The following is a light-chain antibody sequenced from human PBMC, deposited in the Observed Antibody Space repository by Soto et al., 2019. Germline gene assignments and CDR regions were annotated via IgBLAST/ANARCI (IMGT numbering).Light chain of an antibody. CDR2: GAS. J-gene: IGKJ1*01. Sequence: EIVFTQSQGTLSLSPGERATLPCRASQSVSSSYLAWYQQKPGQAPRLLIYGASSRATGIPDRFSGSGSGTDFTLTISRLEPEDFAVYYCQQYGSSLRTFGQGVKVDI. CDR1: QSVSSSY. V-gene: IGKV3-20*01. CDR3: QQYGSSLRT.